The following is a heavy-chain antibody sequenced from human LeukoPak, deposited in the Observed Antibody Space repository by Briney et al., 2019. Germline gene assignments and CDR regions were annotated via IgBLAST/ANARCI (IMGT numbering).Heavy chain of an antibody. CDR2: IYPGDSDT. D-gene: IGHD1-14*01. V-gene: IGHV5-51*01. Sequence: GESLKISCKGSGYSFTSYWIAWVRQMPGKGLEWVGIIYPGDSDTRYSPSFQGQVTISADNSISTAYLQWNSLKASNTAMYYCARQPLTSYNWSDPWGQGTLVTVSS. CDR3: ARQPLTSYNWSDP. J-gene: IGHJ5*02. CDR1: GYSFTSYW.